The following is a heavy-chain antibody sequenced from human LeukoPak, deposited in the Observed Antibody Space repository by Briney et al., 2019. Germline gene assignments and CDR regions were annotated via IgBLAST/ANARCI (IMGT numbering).Heavy chain of an antibody. V-gene: IGHV3-23*01. CDR2: ISGSGGST. CDR3: XXXXXXXDHYGSGIDY. CDR1: GFTFSSYA. D-gene: IGHD3-10*01. Sequence: PGGSLRLSCAASGFTFSSYAMSWVRQAPGKGLEWVSAISGSGGSTYYADSVKGRFTISRDNSKNTLYLQMNSLRAEDTAVYYXXXXXXXXDHYGSGIDYWGQGTLVTVSS. J-gene: IGHJ4*02.